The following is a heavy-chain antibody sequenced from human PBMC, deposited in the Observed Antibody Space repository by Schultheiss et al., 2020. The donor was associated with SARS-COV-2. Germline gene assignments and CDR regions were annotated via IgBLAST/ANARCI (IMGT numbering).Heavy chain of an antibody. Sequence: GGSLRLSCAASGFTFSSYGMHWVRQAPGKGLEWVAVISYDGSNKYYADSVKGRFTISRDNSKNTLYLQMNSLRAEETAVYYCAKSPNWNYLWSQIDYWGQGTLVTVSS. D-gene: IGHD1-7*01. CDR2: ISYDGSNK. J-gene: IGHJ4*02. CDR3: AKSPNWNYLWSQIDY. V-gene: IGHV3-30*18. CDR1: GFTFSSYG.